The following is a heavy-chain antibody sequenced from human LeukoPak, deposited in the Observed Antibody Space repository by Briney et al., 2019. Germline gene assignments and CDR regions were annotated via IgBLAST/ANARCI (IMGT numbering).Heavy chain of an antibody. CDR2: IKSDGIST. V-gene: IGHV3-74*01. CDR3: AGDRHYNMDV. J-gene: IGHJ6*02. Sequence: GGSLRLSCGASGFSFSSYWMHWVRQAPGMGLVWVSRIKSDGISTSYADSVKGRFTISRDNAKITLYLQMNSLRAEDTAVYYCAGDRHYNMDVWGQGTTVTVSS. CDR1: GFSFSSYW.